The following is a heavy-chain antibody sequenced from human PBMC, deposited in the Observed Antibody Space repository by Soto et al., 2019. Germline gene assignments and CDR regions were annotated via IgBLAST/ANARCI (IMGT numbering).Heavy chain of an antibody. CDR1: GFTFTTYA. J-gene: IGHJ4*02. D-gene: IGHD4-17*01. Sequence: PGGSLRLSCAASGFTFTTYAMSWVRQAPGKGLEWVSAISGAGTTTYYADSVKGRFTISRDNSKNTLYLQMNSLRAEDTAVYYCATDYGLDYWGQGTQVTVSS. CDR3: ATDYGLDY. V-gene: IGHV3-23*01. CDR2: ISGAGTTT.